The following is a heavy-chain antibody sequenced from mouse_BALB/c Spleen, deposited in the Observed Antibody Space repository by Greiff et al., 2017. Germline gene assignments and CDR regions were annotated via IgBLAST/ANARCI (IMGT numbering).Heavy chain of an antibody. D-gene: IGHD2-1*01. J-gene: IGHJ4*01. CDR2: IWTGGGT. V-gene: IGHV2-9-2*01. CDR1: GFSLTGYG. CDR3: VRDNYGNSYAMDY. Sequence: VKLMESGPGLVAPSQSLSITCTVSGFSLTGYGVNWVRQPPGKGLEWLGVIWTGGGTNYNSAFMSRLSISKDNSKSQVFLKMNSLQTDDTAIYCCVRDNYGNSYAMDYWGQGTSVPVSS.